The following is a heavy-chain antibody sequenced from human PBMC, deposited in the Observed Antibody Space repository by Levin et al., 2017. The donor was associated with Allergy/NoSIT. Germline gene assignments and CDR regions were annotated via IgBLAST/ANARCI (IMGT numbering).Heavy chain of an antibody. CDR1: GYTFTSYG. V-gene: IGHV1-18*01. Sequence: ASVKVSCKASGYTFTSYGISWVRQAPGQGLEWMGWISAYNGNTNYAQKLQGRVTMTTDTSTSTAYMELRSLRSDDTAVYYCARDRYYDILTPFYYYYGMDVWGQGTTVTVSS. CDR2: ISAYNGNT. CDR3: ARDRYYDILTPFYYYYGMDV. J-gene: IGHJ6*02. D-gene: IGHD3-9*01.